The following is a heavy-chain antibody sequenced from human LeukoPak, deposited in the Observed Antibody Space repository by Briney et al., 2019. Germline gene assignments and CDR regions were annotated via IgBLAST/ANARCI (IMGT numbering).Heavy chain of an antibody. CDR1: GFTVINSY. D-gene: IGHD2/OR15-2a*01. V-gene: IGHV3-66*01. CDR2: TYSGGTT. Sequence: GGSLRLSCAASGFTVINSYMSWVRQAPGEGLEWVSVTYSGGTTYYADSVKGRFTISRDNSKNTLSLQMNSLRAEDTAVYYCARGMAFFYRDWGQGTLVTVSS. J-gene: IGHJ4*02. CDR3: ARGMAFFYRD.